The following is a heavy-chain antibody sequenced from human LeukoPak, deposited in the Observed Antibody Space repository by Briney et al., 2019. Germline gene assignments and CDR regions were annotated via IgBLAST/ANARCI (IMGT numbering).Heavy chain of an antibody. V-gene: IGHV3-74*01. CDR1: GFTFSSYW. D-gene: IGHD6-19*01. Sequence: GGSLRLSCAASGFTFSSYWMHWVRQAPGKGLVWVSRINTDGSSTSYADSVKGRFTISRDNAKNTLYLQMSSLRAEDAAVYYCASPGFPAVAGTNDYWGQGTLVTVSS. CDR2: INTDGSST. J-gene: IGHJ4*02. CDR3: ASPGFPAVAGTNDY.